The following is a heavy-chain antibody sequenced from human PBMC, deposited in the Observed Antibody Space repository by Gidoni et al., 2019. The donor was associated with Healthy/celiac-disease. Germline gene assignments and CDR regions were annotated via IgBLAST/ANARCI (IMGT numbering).Heavy chain of an antibody. Sequence: SLTCTVSGGSISSSSYYWGWIRQPPGKGLEWIGSIYYSGSTYYNPSLKSRVTISVDTSKNQFSLKLSSVTAADTAVYYCARPIPGTVAVAGTGDAFDIWGQGTMVTVSS. J-gene: IGHJ3*02. D-gene: IGHD6-19*01. CDR1: GGSISSSSYY. CDR3: ARPIPGTVAVAGTGDAFDI. CDR2: IYYSGST. V-gene: IGHV4-39*01.